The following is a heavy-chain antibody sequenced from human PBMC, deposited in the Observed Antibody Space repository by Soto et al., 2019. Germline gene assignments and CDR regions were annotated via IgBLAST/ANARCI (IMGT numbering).Heavy chain of an antibody. J-gene: IGHJ4*02. D-gene: IGHD3-3*01. CDR1: GFTFSSYS. V-gene: IGHV3-48*01. CDR2: ISSSSSTI. Sequence: GGSLRLSCAASGFTFSSYSMNWVRQAPGKGLEWVSYISSSSSTIYYADSVKGRFTISRDNAKNSLYLQMNSLRAEDTAVYYCARPIEFDYDFWSGYNTDYWGQGTLVTVSS. CDR3: ARPIEFDYDFWSGYNTDY.